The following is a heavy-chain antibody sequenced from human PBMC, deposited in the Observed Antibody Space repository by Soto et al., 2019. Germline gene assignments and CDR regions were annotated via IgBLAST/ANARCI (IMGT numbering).Heavy chain of an antibody. V-gene: IGHV3-30-3*02. CDR3: AKELQRSFDY. J-gene: IGHJ4*02. D-gene: IGHD2-21*02. CDR2: ISYDGSNK. CDR1: GFIFSSYA. Sequence: QVQLVESGGGVVQPGRSLRLSCAASGFIFSSYAMHWVRQAPGKGLEWVAVISYDGSNKYYADSVKGRFTISRDNSKNTLYLQMNSLRVEETAVYYCAKELQRSFDYWGQGTLVTVSS.